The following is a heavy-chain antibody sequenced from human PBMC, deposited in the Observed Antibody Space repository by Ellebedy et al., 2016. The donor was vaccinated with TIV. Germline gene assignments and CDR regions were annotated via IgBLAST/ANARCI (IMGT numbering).Heavy chain of an antibody. CDR3: AKGYCSSTTCYYYYYMDV. CDR2: ISWNSGSI. J-gene: IGHJ6*03. CDR1: GFTIDDYA. V-gene: IGHV3-9*01. D-gene: IGHD2-2*01. Sequence: GGSLRLXCAVSGFTIDDYAMHLVLQATGQGLEWVSGISWNSGSIGYADSVKGRFTISRDNAKNSLYLQMDSLRAEDTALYYCAKGYCSSTTCYYYYYMDVWGKGTTVTVSS.